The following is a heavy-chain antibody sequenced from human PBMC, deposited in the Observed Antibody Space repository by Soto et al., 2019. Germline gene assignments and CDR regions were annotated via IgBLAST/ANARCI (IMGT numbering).Heavy chain of an antibody. J-gene: IGHJ6*02. V-gene: IGHV4-31*03. CDR3: PRSGRVGFAELLGPSIGYGMHV. CDR2: IYNSGST. D-gene: IGHD3-10*01. Sequence: QLELQESGPGLAKPSQTLSLTCTVSGDSTSSGTFYWNWVRQHPGKGLEWFGHIYNSGSTAYNPSFKSRLSICLVTSRRLPSPRLSPGTAADTAVYFWPRSGRVGFAELLGPSIGYGMHVWGHGTTVIVSS. CDR1: GDSTSSGTFY.